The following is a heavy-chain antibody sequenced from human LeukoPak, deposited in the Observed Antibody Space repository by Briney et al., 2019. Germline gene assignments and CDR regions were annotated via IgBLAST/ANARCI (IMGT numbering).Heavy chain of an antibody. CDR2: IYYSGST. V-gene: IGHV4-59*01. D-gene: IGHD2-2*01. Sequence: KPSETLSLTCTVSGGSISSYYWSWIRQPPGKGLEWIGYIYYSGSTNYNPSLKRRVTISVEKYKNKFSQKIKSVTAADTAVYYCARGPYCSSTSCYRYYYYYMDVWGKGTTVTVSS. CDR3: ARGPYCSSTSCYRYYYYYMDV. CDR1: GGSISSYY. J-gene: IGHJ6*03.